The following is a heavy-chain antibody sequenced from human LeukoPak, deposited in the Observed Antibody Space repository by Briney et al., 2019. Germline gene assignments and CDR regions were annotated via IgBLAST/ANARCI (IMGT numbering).Heavy chain of an antibody. Sequence: GGSLRLSCAASGFPFSSYGMHWVRQAPGKGLEWVAFIRYDGSNKYYADSVKGRFTISRDNSKNTLYLQMNSLRAEDTAVYYCAKDYYDSSGYYPDAFDIWGQGTMVTVSS. CDR3: AKDYYDSSGYYPDAFDI. CDR2: IRYDGSNK. CDR1: GFPFSSYG. V-gene: IGHV3-30*02. D-gene: IGHD3-22*01. J-gene: IGHJ3*02.